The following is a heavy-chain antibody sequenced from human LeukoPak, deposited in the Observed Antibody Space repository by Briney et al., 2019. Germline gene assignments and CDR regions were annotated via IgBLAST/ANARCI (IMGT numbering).Heavy chain of an antibody. CDR2: IYYSGST. Sequence: SETLSLTCTVSGGSISSYYWSWIRQPPGKGLEWIGYIYYSGSTNYNPSLKSRVTISVDTSKNQFSLKLSSVTAADTAVYYCARGGRQPVDYWGQGTLVTVSS. J-gene: IGHJ4*02. V-gene: IGHV4-59*01. CDR1: GGSISSYY. CDR3: ARGGRQPVDY.